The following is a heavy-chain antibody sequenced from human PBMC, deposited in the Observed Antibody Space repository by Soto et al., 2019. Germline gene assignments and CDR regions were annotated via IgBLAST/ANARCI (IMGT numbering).Heavy chain of an antibody. CDR3: ARGGPYQLLSDFDY. Sequence: EVQLVESGGILVQPGGSLRLSCVASGFSFSNYAMHWVRQAPGKGLEYVSAFSNNVVSTYYANSVKGRFIISRDNSKNTLYLQMGSLRAEDMAVYYCARGGPYQLLSDFDYWGQGTLVTVSS. V-gene: IGHV3-64*01. CDR1: GFSFSNYA. D-gene: IGHD2-2*01. J-gene: IGHJ4*02. CDR2: FSNNVVST.